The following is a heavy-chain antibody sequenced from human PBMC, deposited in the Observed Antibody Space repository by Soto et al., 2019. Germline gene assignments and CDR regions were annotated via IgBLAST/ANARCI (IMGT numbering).Heavy chain of an antibody. CDR2: SSYDGRET. CDR1: DFGFSRYG. J-gene: IGHJ4*02. D-gene: IGHD3-10*01. V-gene: IGHV3-30*03. CDR3: ARDSGWPILNFDN. Sequence: GGSLRLSCSASDFGFSRYGIHWLRQAPGTWLEWVAASSYDGRETFYADSAKGRFTVSKEMSKNTAFLQMHALRHEDTAVYFCARDSGWPILNFDNWGQGTPVTGSS.